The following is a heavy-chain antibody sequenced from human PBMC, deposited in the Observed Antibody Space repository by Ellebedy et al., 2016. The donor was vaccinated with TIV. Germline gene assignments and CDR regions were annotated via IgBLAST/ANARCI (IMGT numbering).Heavy chain of an antibody. V-gene: IGHV3-30-3*01. J-gene: IGHJ5*02. Sequence: GESLKISCAASGFTFSSYAMHWVRQAPGKGLEWVAVISYDGSNKYYADSVKGRFTISRDNSKNTLYLQMNSLRAEDTAVYYCARVAARNWFDPWGQGTLVTVSS. CDR3: ARVAARNWFDP. CDR2: ISYDGSNK. CDR1: GFTFSSYA. D-gene: IGHD6-6*01.